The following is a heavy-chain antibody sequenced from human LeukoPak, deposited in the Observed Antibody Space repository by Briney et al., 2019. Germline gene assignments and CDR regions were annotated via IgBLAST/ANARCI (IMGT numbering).Heavy chain of an antibody. CDR1: GLSFTNAW. J-gene: IGHJ4*02. CDR3: TTDLGITMIRGVIVY. Sequence: GSLRLSCADSGLSFTNAWMSWVCQAPGKGLEWVGRIKSKGDGETTDYAAPVKGRFTMSRDDSKGMLYLYMNSLKTEDTAVYYCTTDLGITMIRGVIVYWGRGTLVTVSS. V-gene: IGHV3-15*01. D-gene: IGHD3-10*01. CDR2: IKSKGDGETT.